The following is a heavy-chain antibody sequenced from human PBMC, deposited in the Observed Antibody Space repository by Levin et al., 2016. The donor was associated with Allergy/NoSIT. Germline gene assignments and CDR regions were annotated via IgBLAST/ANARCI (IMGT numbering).Heavy chain of an antibody. V-gene: IGHV3-33*01. J-gene: IGHJ5*02. D-gene: IGHD3-10*01. CDR3: ARSGITMVRGVTLPYNWFDP. Sequence: WIRQPPGKGLEWVAVIWYDGSNKYYADSVKGRFTISRDNSKNTLYLQMNSLRAEDTAVYYCARSGITMVRGVTLPYNWFDPWGQGTLVTVSS. CDR2: IWYDGSNK.